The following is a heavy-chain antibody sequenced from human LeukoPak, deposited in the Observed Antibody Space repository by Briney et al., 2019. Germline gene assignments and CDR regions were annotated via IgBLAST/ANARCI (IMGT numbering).Heavy chain of an antibody. D-gene: IGHD6-19*01. Sequence: GGSLRLSCAASGFTVSSNYMSWVRQAPGKGLEWVSVIYSGGSTYYADSVEGRFTISRDNSKNTLYLQMNSLRAEDTAVYYCARETGYSSGWYYQIDYWGQGTLVTVSS. CDR2: IYSGGST. V-gene: IGHV3-66*01. CDR3: ARETGYSSGWYYQIDY. J-gene: IGHJ4*02. CDR1: GFTVSSNY.